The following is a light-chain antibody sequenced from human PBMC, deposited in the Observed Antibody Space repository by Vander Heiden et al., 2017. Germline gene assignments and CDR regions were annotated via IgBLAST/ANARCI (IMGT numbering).Light chain of an antibody. CDR1: QSLVYSNGNTY. CDR2: EVS. Sequence: EVVMTQSPLSLPVTLGQPASISCMSSQSLVYSNGNTYLSWFQQRPGQSPRRLIYEVSKRDSGVPHRFSGSGSGTDFTLKISRVEAEDVGLYYCMQGTHWPLTFGGGTGVE. J-gene: IGKJ4*01. V-gene: IGKV2-30*01. CDR3: MQGTHWPLT.